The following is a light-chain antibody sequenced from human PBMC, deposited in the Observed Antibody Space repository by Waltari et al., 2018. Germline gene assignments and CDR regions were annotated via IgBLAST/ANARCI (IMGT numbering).Light chain of an antibody. V-gene: IGKV3-11*01. J-gene: IGKJ1*01. CDR2: DAS. CDR1: QSVSSY. Sequence: EIVLTQSPATLSLSPGERATISCRASQSVSSYLAWYQQKPGQAPRLLIYDASNMATGIPARFSGSGSGTDFTLTISSLEPEDFAVYYCQQRSNWPPWTFGQGTKVEIK. CDR3: QQRSNWPPWT.